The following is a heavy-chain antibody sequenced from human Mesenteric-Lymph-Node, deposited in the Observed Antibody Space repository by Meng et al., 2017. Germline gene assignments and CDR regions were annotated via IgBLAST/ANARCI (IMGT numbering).Heavy chain of an antibody. CDR3: ARQIVGATSSWFDP. V-gene: IGHV4-59*12. CDR1: ADSISSSY. Sequence: SETLSLTCTVSADSISSSYWIWIRQPPGKGLELIGYIYNRGSTNYNPSLKSRVTISVDTSKSQFSLKLSSVTAADTAVYYCARQIVGATSSWFDPWGQGTLVTVSS. CDR2: IYNRGST. D-gene: IGHD1-26*01. J-gene: IGHJ5*02.